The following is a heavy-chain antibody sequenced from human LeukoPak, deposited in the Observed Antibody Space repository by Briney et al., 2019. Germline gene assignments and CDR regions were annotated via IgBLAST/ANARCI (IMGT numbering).Heavy chain of an antibody. D-gene: IGHD1-26*01. CDR2: INPNRGGT. V-gene: IGHV1-2*02. J-gene: IGHJ6*03. CDR3: ARGLGSYFDYYYYMDV. Sequence: ASVKVSCKASGYTFTGYYMHWVRQAPGQGLEWMGWINPNRGGTNYAQKFQGRVTMTRDTSISTAYMELSRLRSDDTAVYYCARGLGSYFDYYYYMDVWGKGTTVTVSS. CDR1: GYTFTGYY.